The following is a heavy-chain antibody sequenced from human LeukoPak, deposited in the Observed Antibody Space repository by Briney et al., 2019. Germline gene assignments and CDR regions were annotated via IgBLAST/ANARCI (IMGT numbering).Heavy chain of an antibody. Sequence: ASVKVSCKASGYTFTGYYMHWVRQAPGQGLEWMGRIKPNSGGTNYAQKFQGRVTMTRDTSISTAYMELSRLRSDDTAVYYCARTTVTTNWFDPWGQGTLVTVSS. J-gene: IGHJ5*02. D-gene: IGHD4-11*01. CDR3: ARTTVTTNWFDP. V-gene: IGHV1-2*06. CDR2: IKPNSGGT. CDR1: GYTFTGYY.